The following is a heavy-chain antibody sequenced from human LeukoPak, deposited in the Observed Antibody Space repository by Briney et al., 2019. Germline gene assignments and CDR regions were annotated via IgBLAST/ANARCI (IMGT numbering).Heavy chain of an antibody. V-gene: IGHV3-7*01. Sequence: PGGSLRLSCAASGFTFSSYWMSWVRQAPGKGLEWVANIKQDGSEKYYVDSVEGRFTISRDNAKNSLYLQMNSLRAEDTAVYYCARDYGDYVDWFDPWGQGTLVTVSS. CDR1: GFTFSSYW. CDR3: ARDYGDYVDWFDP. CDR2: IKQDGSEK. D-gene: IGHD4-17*01. J-gene: IGHJ5*02.